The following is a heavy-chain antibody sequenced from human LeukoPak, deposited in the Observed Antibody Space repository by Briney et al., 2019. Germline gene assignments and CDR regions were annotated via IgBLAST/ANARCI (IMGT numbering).Heavy chain of an antibody. CDR2: IYYSGGT. V-gene: IGHV4-39*07. D-gene: IGHD3-22*01. Sequence: SETLSLTCTVSGGSISSSSYYWGWIRQPPGKGLEWIGSIYYSGGTYYNPSLKSRVTISVDTSKNQFSLKLSSVTAADTAVYYCARVGRLGYYDSSGYYYYYYYYMDVWGKGTTVTISS. J-gene: IGHJ6*03. CDR3: ARVGRLGYYDSSGYYYYYYYYMDV. CDR1: GGSISSSSYY.